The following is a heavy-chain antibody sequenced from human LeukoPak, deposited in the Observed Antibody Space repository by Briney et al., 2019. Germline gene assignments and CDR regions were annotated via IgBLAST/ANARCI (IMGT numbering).Heavy chain of an antibody. CDR2: ISGSGGST. D-gene: IGHD3-22*01. V-gene: IGHV3-23*01. CDR3: ARVVVDSSGYSNGFDI. CDR1: GFTFSSYA. Sequence: GGSLRLSCAASGFTFSSYAMSWVRQAPGKGLEWVSAISGSGGSTYYADSVKGRFTISRDNSKNTLYLQMNSLRAEDTAVYYCARVVVDSSGYSNGFDIWGQGTKVTVSS. J-gene: IGHJ3*02.